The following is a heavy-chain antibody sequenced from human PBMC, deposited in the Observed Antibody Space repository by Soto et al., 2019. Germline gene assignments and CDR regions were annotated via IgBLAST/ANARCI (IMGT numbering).Heavy chain of an antibody. CDR1: GFILSDCA. Sequence: EVQLVESGGGLVQPGGSLRLSCATSGFILSDCAMNWVRQAPGKRLEWVSDISGSSSVIDYADSVKGRFTVSRDNARNSLYLQMNSLRAEDTAVYYCARDLSWGSNWYYYMDVWGKGTTVTVSS. D-gene: IGHD7-27*01. CDR3: ARDLSWGSNWYYYMDV. V-gene: IGHV3-48*01. J-gene: IGHJ6*03. CDR2: ISGSSSVI.